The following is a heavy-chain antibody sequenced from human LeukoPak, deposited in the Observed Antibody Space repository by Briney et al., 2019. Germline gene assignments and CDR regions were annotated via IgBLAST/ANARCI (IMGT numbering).Heavy chain of an antibody. J-gene: IGHJ5*02. V-gene: IGHV4-4*07. CDR1: DVSISTYY. CDR3: ARGGLPRENWFDP. Sequence: SETLSLTCTVSDVSISTYYWSWIRQPAGKGLEWIGRIYTTGSTNYNPSLKSRVTMSVDTSKNQFSLKLTSVTAADTAVYYCARGGLPRENWFDPWGQGTLVTVSS. CDR2: IYTTGST. D-gene: IGHD3/OR15-3a*01.